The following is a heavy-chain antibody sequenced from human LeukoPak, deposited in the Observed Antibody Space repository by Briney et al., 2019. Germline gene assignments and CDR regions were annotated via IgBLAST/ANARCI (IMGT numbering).Heavy chain of an antibody. CDR1: GASISSGGYC. J-gene: IGHJ6*02. V-gene: IGHV4-31*01. Sequence: SQSLSLTCTVSGASISSGGYCCGWIRHYRGRGLEWSRYIYYSETTYYNPSLKSTVTISVDTSKNQFSLKFSSVTAADTAVYYCVRDRNYYGMDVWGQGTTVTVSS. CDR2: IYYSETT. CDR3: VRDRNYYGMDV.